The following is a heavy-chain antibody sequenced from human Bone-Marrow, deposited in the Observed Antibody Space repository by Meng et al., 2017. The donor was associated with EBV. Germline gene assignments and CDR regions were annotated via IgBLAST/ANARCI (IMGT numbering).Heavy chain of an antibody. CDR2: INVDGSDT. V-gene: IGHV3-74*01. Sequence: EGQLVESGGGLVQPGGSLRLSFAASGFTLSNYWMHWVRQVPGKGLVWVSRINVDGSDTIYADSVKGRFTISRDNGKNTLYLQMNSLRADDTAVYYCSRSNWYPDYWGQGTLVTVSS. D-gene: IGHD6-13*01. CDR1: GFTLSNYW. J-gene: IGHJ4*02. CDR3: SRSNWYPDY.